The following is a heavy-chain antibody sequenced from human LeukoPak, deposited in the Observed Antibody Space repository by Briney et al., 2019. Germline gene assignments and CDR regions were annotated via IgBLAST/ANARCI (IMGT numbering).Heavy chain of an antibody. CDR3: ARGYYDILTGATDYFDY. Sequence: SETLSLTCTVSGGSISSYYWSWIRQPPGKGLEWIGYIYYSGSTNYNPSLKSRVTISVDTSKNQFSLKLSSVTAADTAVYYCARGYYDILTGATDYFDYWGQGTLVTDSS. CDR2: IYYSGST. J-gene: IGHJ4*02. CDR1: GGSISSYY. V-gene: IGHV4-59*08. D-gene: IGHD3-9*01.